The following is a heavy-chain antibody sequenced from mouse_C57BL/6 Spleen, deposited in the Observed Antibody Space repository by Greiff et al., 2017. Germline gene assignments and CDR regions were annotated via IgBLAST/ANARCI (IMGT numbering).Heavy chain of an antibody. CDR1: GYAFTNYL. CDR3: ARYYKGGPYAMDY. J-gene: IGHJ4*01. Sequence: VQVVESGAELVRPGTSVKVSCKASGYAFTNYLIEWVNQRPGQGLEWIGVINPGSGGTNYNEKFKGKATLTADKSSSTAYMQLSSLTSEDSAVYFCARYYKGGPYAMDYWGQGTSVTVSS. D-gene: IGHD2-12*01. V-gene: IGHV1-54*01. CDR2: INPGSGGT.